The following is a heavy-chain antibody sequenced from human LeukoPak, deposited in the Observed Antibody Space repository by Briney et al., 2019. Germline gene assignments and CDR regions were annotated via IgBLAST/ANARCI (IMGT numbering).Heavy chain of an antibody. J-gene: IGHJ5*02. V-gene: IGHV3-48*03. CDR2: ISGSGSTM. CDR3: ARRVGA. Sequence: GGSLRLSCEASGSTFSSYEMTWVRQAPGKGLEWVSYISGSGSTMYYGDSVKGRFAISRDNAKNSLYLQMNSLRAEDTAVYYCARRVGAWGQGTLVTVSS. D-gene: IGHD1-26*01. CDR1: GSTFSSYE.